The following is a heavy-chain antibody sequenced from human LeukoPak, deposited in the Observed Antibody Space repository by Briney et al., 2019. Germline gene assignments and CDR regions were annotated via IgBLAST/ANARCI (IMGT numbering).Heavy chain of an antibody. J-gene: IGHJ5*02. CDR3: ARVPPYYYGSGSYPFDP. V-gene: IGHV5-51*01. Sequence: GESLKISCKGSGYSFTSYWFGWVRQMPGKGLEWMGIIYPGDSDTRYSPSFQGQVTISADKSISTAYLQWSSLKASDTAMYYCARVPPYYYGSGSYPFDPWGQGTLVTVSS. CDR1: GYSFTSYW. CDR2: IYPGDSDT. D-gene: IGHD3-10*01.